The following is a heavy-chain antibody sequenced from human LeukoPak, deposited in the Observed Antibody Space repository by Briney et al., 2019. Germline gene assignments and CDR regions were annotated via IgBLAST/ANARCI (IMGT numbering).Heavy chain of an antibody. CDR2: ISWDGGST. Sequence: GGSLRLSCAASGFTFDDYTMHWVRQAPGKGLEWVSLISWDGGSTYYADSVKGRFTISRDNSKNSLYLQMNSLRTEDTALYYCAKDMGMTYWGTTGGGAFDIWGQGTMVTVSS. CDR3: AKDMGMTYWGTTGGGAFDI. CDR1: GFTFDDYT. J-gene: IGHJ3*02. V-gene: IGHV3-43*01. D-gene: IGHD1-7*01.